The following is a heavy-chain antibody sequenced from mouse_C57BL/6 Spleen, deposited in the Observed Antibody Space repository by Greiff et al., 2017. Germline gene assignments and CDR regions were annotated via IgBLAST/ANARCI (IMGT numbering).Heavy chain of an antibody. V-gene: IGHV1-63*01. CDR2: IYPGGGYT. J-gene: IGHJ1*03. CDR1: GYTFTNYW. CDR3: ARAAYGSSYGRYFDV. Sequence: VQLQQSGAELVRPGTSVKMSCKASGYTFTNYWIGWAKQRPGHGLEWIGDIYPGGGYTNYNEKFKGKATLTADKSSRTAYMQFSSLTSEDSAIYYCARAAYGSSYGRYFDVWGTGTTVTVSS. D-gene: IGHD1-1*01.